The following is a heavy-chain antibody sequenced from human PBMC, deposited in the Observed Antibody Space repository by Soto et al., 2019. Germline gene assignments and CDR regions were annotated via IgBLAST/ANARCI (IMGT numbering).Heavy chain of an antibody. CDR3: AQYEGKYSCGYASLFA. CDR1: GFSFSNYA. CDR2: ISATGAGT. D-gene: IGHD5-18*01. J-gene: IGHJ5*02. Sequence: XVSLRLSCAASGFSFSNYAMSGVRHAAGKGLECVSSISATGAGTFYADSVKGRLTISRDNSKDTLYLEMKSLRVEDTAVCYCAQYEGKYSCGYASLFAWGTGTLGTVS. V-gene: IGHV3-23*01.